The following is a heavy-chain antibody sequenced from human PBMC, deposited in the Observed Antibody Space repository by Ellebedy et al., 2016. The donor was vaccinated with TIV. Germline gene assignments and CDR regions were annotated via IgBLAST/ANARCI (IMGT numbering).Heavy chain of an antibody. V-gene: IGHV3-48*01. CDR1: GFTFSSYS. CDR3: AKSDSSGYWGWYYYYYMDV. D-gene: IGHD3-22*01. J-gene: IGHJ6*03. Sequence: GESLKISXAASGFTFSSYSMNWVRQAPGKGLEWVSYISSSSSTIYYADSVKGRFTISRDNSKNTLYLQMNSLRAEDTAVYYCAKSDSSGYWGWYYYYYMDVWGKGTTVTVSS. CDR2: ISSSSSTI.